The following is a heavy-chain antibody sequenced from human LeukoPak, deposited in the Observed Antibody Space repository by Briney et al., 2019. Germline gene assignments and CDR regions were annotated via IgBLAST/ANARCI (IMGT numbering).Heavy chain of an antibody. J-gene: IGHJ6*03. Sequence: GGSLRLSCAASGFTFSTYSMNWVRQAPEKGLEWLSYISSSSSTIYYADSVKGRFTISRDNAENSLYLQMNSLRAEDTAVYYCASTGYSSGWYQTAYYYYMDVWGKGTTVTVSS. CDR2: ISSSSSTI. CDR1: GFTFSTYS. D-gene: IGHD6-19*01. V-gene: IGHV3-48*01. CDR3: ASTGYSSGWYQTAYYYYMDV.